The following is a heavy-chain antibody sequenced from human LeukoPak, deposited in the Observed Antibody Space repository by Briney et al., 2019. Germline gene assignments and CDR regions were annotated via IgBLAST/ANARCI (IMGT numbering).Heavy chain of an antibody. D-gene: IGHD3-22*01. CDR1: GGTFSSYA. CDR3: ARDPYYYDSSGYYYLFDY. Sequence: SVKVSCKASGGTFSSYAISWVRQAPGQGLEWMGRIIPILGTANYAQKFQGRVTITADKSTSTAYMELSSLRSEDTAVYYCARDPYYYDSSGYYYLFDYWGQGTLVTVSS. V-gene: IGHV1-69*04. J-gene: IGHJ4*02. CDR2: IIPILGTA.